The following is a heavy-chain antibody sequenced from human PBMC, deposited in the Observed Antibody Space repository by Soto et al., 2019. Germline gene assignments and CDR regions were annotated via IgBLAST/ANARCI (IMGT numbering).Heavy chain of an antibody. V-gene: IGHV4-39*01. D-gene: IGHD4-17*01. Sequence: PSETLSLTCTVSGGSISSSSYYWGWIRQPPGKGLEWIGSIYYSGSTYYNPSLKSRVTISVDTSKNQFSLKLSSVTAADTAVYYCARHQDYDWFDPWGQGTLVT. J-gene: IGHJ5*02. CDR3: ARHQDYDWFDP. CDR1: GGSISSSSYY. CDR2: IYYSGST.